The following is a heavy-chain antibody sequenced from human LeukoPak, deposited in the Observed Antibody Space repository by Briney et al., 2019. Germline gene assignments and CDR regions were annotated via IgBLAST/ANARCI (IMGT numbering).Heavy chain of an antibody. J-gene: IGHJ4*02. CDR3: AKGPYSSSWFGLDY. CDR1: GFTFSSYS. CDR2: ISYDGSNK. V-gene: IGHV3-30*18. D-gene: IGHD6-13*01. Sequence: GGSLRLSCAASGFTFSSYSMNWVRQAPGKGLEWVAVISYDGSNKYYADSVKGRFTISRDNSKNTLYLQMNSLRAEDTAVYYCAKGPYSSSWFGLDYWGQGTLVTVSS.